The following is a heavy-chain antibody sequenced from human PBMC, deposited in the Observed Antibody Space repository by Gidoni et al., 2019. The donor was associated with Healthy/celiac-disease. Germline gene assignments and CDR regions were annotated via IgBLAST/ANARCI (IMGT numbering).Heavy chain of an antibody. Sequence: QVQLQESGPGLVKPSQTLSLPCTVSGGSISSGDYYWSWIRQPPGKGLEWIGYIYYSGSTYYNPSLKSRVTISVDTSKNQFSLKLSSVTAADTAVYYCARDLRYFDWLSPGFDYWGQGTLVTVSS. CDR1: GGSISSGDYY. D-gene: IGHD3-9*01. V-gene: IGHV4-30-4*01. CDR2: IYYSGST. J-gene: IGHJ4*02. CDR3: ARDLRYFDWLSPGFDY.